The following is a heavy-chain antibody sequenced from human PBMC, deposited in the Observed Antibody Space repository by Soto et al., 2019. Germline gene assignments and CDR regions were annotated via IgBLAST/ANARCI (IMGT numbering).Heavy chain of an antibody. CDR1: GYTFTSYD. Sequence: GASVKVSCKASGYTFTSYDINWVRQATGQGLEWMGWMNPNSCNTGYAQKFQGIVTMTRDTSISTAYMELSSLRSEYTAVYYCARGPTGATGYYMDVWGKGTTVTVSS. D-gene: IGHD1-1*01. J-gene: IGHJ6*03. V-gene: IGHV1-8*01. CDR3: ARGPTGATGYYMDV. CDR2: MNPNSCNT.